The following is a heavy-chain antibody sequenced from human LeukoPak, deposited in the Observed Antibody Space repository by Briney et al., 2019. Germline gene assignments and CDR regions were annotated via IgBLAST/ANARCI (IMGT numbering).Heavy chain of an antibody. V-gene: IGHV3-48*04. CDR2: ISSSSSTI. D-gene: IGHD3-3*01. CDR1: GFTFSSYS. J-gene: IGHJ4*02. Sequence: AGGSLRLSCAASGFTFSSYSMNWVRQAPGKGLEWVSYISSSSSTIYYADSVKGRFTISRDNAKNSLYLQMNSLRAEDTAVYYCARDHYDFWSGYYDYWGQGTLVTVSS. CDR3: ARDHYDFWSGYYDY.